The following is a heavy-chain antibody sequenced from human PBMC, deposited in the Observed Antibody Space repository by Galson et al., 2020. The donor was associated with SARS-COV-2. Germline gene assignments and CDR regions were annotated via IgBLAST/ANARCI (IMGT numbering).Heavy chain of an antibody. CDR3: AHRPMYYGSLDY. J-gene: IGHJ4*02. Sequence: SGPTLVKPTQTLTLTSTFSGFSLSTSGVGVGWIRQTPGKTLDWLALIYWDDDKRYSPSLKRRRTITKDTSKNQVVLTMTNMDPVDTGTYYCAHRPMYYGSLDYWGQGTLVTVSS. CDR1: GFSLSTSGVG. D-gene: IGHD2-8*01. CDR2: IYWDDDK. V-gene: IGHV2-5*02.